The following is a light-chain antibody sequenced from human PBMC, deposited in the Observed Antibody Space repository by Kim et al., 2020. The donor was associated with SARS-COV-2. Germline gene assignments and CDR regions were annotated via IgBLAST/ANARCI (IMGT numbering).Light chain of an antibody. CDR1: SSNIGSNT. CDR2: SNN. V-gene: IGLV1-44*01. Sequence: QSVLTQPPSASGTPGQRVTISCSGSSSNIGSNTVNWYQQLPGTAPKLLIYSNNQRPSGVPDRFSGSKSGTSASLAISGLQSEDEADYYCEAWDDSLVFGGGTPLTVL. J-gene: IGLJ2*01. CDR3: EAWDDSLV.